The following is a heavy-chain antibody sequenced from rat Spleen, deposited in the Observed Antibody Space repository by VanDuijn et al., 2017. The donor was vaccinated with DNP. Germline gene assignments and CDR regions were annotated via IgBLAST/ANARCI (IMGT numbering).Heavy chain of an antibody. V-gene: IGHV2-6*01. J-gene: IGHJ4*01. CDR3: ARYYGYNYYAMDA. CDR2: MSSGGDT. Sequence: QVQLRESGPGLVQPSQTLSLTCTVSGFSLTSFTVNWFRQPPGEGLEWIAAMSSGGDTYFNSALKSRLSISRDTSKSQVFLKMNSLQTEDTAMYFCARYYGYNYYAMDAWGQGTSVTVSS. D-gene: IGHD1-9*01. CDR1: GFSLTSFT.